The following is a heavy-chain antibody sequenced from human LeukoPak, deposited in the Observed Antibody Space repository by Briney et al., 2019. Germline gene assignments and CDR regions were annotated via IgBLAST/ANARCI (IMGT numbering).Heavy chain of an antibody. J-gene: IGHJ4*02. Sequence: ASVKVSCKASGYTFTGYYMHWVRQAPGQGLEWMGWINPNSGGTNYAQKFQGRVTMTRDTSISTAYMELSRLRSDDTAVYYCARVRGYCGYSNYFDYWGQGTLVTVSS. CDR3: ARVRGYCGYSNYFDY. D-gene: IGHD5-12*01. CDR2: INPNSGGT. CDR1: GYTFTGYY. V-gene: IGHV1-2*02.